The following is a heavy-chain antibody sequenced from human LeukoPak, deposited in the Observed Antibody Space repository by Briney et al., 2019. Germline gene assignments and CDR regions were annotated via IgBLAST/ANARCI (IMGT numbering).Heavy chain of an antibody. CDR2: ISSSSSYI. V-gene: IGHV3-21*01. CDR3: ARALDIVATITPFDY. D-gene: IGHD5-12*01. CDR1: EFTFSDHY. Sequence: GGSLRLSCVASEFTFSDHYMDWVRQAPGKGLEWVSSISSSSSYIYYADSVKGRFTISRDNAKNSLYLQMNSLRAEDTAVYYCARALDIVATITPFDYWGQGTLVTVSS. J-gene: IGHJ4*02.